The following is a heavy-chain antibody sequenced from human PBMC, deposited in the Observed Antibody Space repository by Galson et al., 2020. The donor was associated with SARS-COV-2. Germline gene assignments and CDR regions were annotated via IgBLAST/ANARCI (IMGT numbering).Heavy chain of an antibody. J-gene: IGHJ4*02. CDR2: ISWNSGSI. CDR3: AKDIRQWLARGMDY. V-gene: IGHV3-9*01. Sequence: TGGSLRLSCAASGFTFDDYAMHWVRQAPGKGLEWVSGISWNSGSIGYADSVKGRFTISRDNAKNSLYLQMNSLRAEDTALYYCAKDIRQWLARGMDYWGQGTLVTVSS. CDR1: GFTFDDYA. D-gene: IGHD6-19*01.